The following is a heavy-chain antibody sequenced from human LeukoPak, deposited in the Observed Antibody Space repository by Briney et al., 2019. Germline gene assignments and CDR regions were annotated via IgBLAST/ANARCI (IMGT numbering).Heavy chain of an antibody. CDR2: INHSGST. J-gene: IGHJ5*02. CDR3: ASGRGIAAAGKVSGWFDP. D-gene: IGHD6-13*01. V-gene: IGHV4-39*07. CDR1: GGSINNSSYY. Sequence: SETLSLTCTVSGGSINNSSYYWGWIRQPPGKGLEWIGEINHSGSTNYNPSLKSRVTMSVDTSKNQFSLKLSSVTAADTAVYYCASGRGIAAAGKVSGWFDPWGQGTLVTVSS.